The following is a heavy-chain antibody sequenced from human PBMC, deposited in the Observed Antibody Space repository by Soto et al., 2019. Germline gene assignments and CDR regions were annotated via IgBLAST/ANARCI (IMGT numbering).Heavy chain of an antibody. J-gene: IGHJ3*02. D-gene: IGHD2-15*01. Sequence: QVRLQESGPGLVKPSQTLSLTCTVSGGSISSGDYYWSWIRQPPGKGLEWIGYIYYSGSTYYNPSLKSRVTISVDTSKNQFSLKLSSVTAADTAVYYCARRHCSGGSCYGGAFDIWGQGTMVTVSS. CDR3: ARRHCSGGSCYGGAFDI. V-gene: IGHV4-30-4*01. CDR2: IYYSGST. CDR1: GGSISSGDYY.